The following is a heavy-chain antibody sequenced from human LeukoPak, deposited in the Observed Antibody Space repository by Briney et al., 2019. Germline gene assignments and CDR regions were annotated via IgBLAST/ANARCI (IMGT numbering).Heavy chain of an antibody. D-gene: IGHD3-10*01. V-gene: IGHV4-38-2*02. CDR3: ARLWAAGGLDI. CDR1: GYSISSGYY. J-gene: IGHJ3*02. CDR2: IHHSGST. Sequence: PSETLSLTCTVSGYSISSGYYWGWIRQPPGKGLEWIGSIHHSGSTYYNPSLKSRVTISVDTSKNQFSLKLSSVTAADTAVYYCARLWAAGGLDIWGQGTMVTVSS.